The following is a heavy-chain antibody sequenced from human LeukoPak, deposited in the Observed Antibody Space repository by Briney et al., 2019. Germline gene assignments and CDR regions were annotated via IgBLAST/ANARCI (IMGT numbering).Heavy chain of an antibody. D-gene: IGHD6-19*01. CDR2: ISGSGGST. Sequence: EAGGSLRLSCAASGFTFTSYAVSWVRQAPGKGLEWVSAISGSGGSTYYADSVKGRFTISRDNSKNTLYLQMNTLRAEDTAVYYCAKFRPVTSVAGTIFHYWGQGTLVTVSS. J-gene: IGHJ4*02. CDR1: GFTFTSYA. V-gene: IGHV3-23*01. CDR3: AKFRPVTSVAGTIFHY.